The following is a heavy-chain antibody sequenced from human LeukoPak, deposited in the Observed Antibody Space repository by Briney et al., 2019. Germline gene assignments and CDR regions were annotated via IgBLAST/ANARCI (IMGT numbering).Heavy chain of an antibody. CDR1: GFTFSSYS. CDR3: ARDGSSGWYWVDY. J-gene: IGHJ4*02. Sequence: GGSLRLSCVASGFTFSSYSMNWVRQAPGKGLEWVSSILSSSNYIYYADSLKGRFTISRDNAKNSLYLQMNSLRAEDTAVYYCARDGSSGWYWVDYWGQGTLVTVSS. V-gene: IGHV3-21*01. CDR2: ILSSSNYI. D-gene: IGHD6-19*01.